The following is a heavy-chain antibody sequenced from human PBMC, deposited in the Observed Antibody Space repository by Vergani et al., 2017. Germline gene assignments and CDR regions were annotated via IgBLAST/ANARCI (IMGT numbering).Heavy chain of an antibody. CDR3: TAALYLSSGYCCDY. J-gene: IGHJ4*02. D-gene: IGHD3-22*01. CDR2: FEALADGGRI. V-gene: IGHV3-15*02. Sequence: EVRVVESGGTLVKTGGSLRLSCADSGFYFSPAWMSWVRQVQGQGLAGVGRFEALADGGRITYGAPVKGRFSLSRDDSETRFYLHMNSLKVEDTGIYYCTAALYLSSGYCCDYWCPRTLVTVSS. CDR1: GFYFSPAW.